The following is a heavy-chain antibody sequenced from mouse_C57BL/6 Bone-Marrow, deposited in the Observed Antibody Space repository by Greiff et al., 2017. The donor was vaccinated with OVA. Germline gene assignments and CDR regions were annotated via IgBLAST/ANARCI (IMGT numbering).Heavy chain of an antibody. D-gene: IGHD5-1*01. V-gene: IGHV3-6*01. Sequence: EVQLQQSGPGLVKPSQSLSLTCSVTGYSITSGYYWNWIRQFPGNKLEWMGYISYDGSNNYNPSLKNRISITRDTSKNQFFLKLNSVTTEDTATYYCAKGPEYVLDYWGQGTTLTVSS. J-gene: IGHJ2*01. CDR3: AKGPEYVLDY. CDR1: GYSITSGYY. CDR2: ISYDGSN.